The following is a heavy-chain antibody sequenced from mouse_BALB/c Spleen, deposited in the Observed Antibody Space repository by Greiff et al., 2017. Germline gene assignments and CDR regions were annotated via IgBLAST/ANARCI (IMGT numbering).Heavy chain of an antibody. CDR1: GYTFTSYT. Sequence: VQLQQSAAELARPGASVKMSCKASGYTFTSYTMHWVKQRPGQGLEWIGYINPSSGYTEYNQKFKDKTTLTADKSSSTANMQLSSLTSEDSAVYYCARGIRHYAMDYWGQGTSVTVSS. CDR3: ARGIRHYAMDY. V-gene: IGHV1-4*02. J-gene: IGHJ4*01. CDR2: INPSSGYT.